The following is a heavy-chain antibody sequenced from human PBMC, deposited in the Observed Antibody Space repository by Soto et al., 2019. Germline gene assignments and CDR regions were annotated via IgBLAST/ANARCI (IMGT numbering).Heavy chain of an antibody. CDR2: TSYRSKWYN. CDR1: GDSVSSNSAA. CDR3: ARLKVCTVDAFDI. Sequence: SQTLSLTCAISGDSVSSNSAAWNWIRQSPSRGLEWLGRTSYRSKWYNDYAVSVKSRITINPDTSKNQCSLQLNSVTPEDTSVYYCARLKVCTVDAFDIWGQGTMVTVSS. V-gene: IGHV6-1*01. J-gene: IGHJ3*02.